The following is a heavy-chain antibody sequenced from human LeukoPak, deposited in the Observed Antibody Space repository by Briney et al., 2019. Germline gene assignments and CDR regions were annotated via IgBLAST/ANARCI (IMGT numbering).Heavy chain of an antibody. Sequence: PSETLSLTCTVSGGSISSGGYYWSWIRQPPGKGLEWIGEINHSGSTNYNPSLKSRVTISVDTSKNQFSLKLSSVTAADTAVYYCARGRFIVVVPAAPFDYWGQGTLVTVSS. D-gene: IGHD2-2*01. V-gene: IGHV4-39*07. CDR3: ARGRFIVVVPAAPFDY. J-gene: IGHJ4*02. CDR1: GGSISSGGYY. CDR2: INHSGST.